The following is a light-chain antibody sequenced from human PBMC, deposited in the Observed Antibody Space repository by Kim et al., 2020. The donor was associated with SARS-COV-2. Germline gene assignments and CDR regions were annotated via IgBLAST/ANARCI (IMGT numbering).Light chain of an antibody. J-gene: IGLJ1*01. CDR2: QDS. CDR1: KLGDKY. Sequence: VSPGQTASITCSGDKLGDKYACWYQQKPGQSPVLVIYQDSKRPSGIPERFSGSNSGNTATLIISGTQAMDEADYYCQAWDSSTNYVFGTGTKVTVL. V-gene: IGLV3-1*01. CDR3: QAWDSSTNYV.